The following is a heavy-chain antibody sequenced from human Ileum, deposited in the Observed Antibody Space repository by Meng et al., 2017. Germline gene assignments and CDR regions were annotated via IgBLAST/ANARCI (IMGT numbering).Heavy chain of an antibody. J-gene: IGHJ4*02. Sequence: QVQLQESGPGLVKPSQTLSLTCTVSGGSLSSAGYYWSWIRQFPGKGLEWIGFIFYTGSTYYNPSLKSRVTISVDTSKNQFFLKMNSVTAADTAVYYCARDIMGVRDGLVGDHWGQGTLVTVSS. CDR3: ARDIMGVRDGLVGDH. CDR1: GGSLSSAGYY. V-gene: IGHV4-31*03. CDR2: IFYTGST. D-gene: IGHD5-24*01.